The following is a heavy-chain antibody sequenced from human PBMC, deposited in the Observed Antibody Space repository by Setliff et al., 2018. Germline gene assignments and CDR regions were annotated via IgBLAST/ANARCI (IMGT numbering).Heavy chain of an antibody. CDR1: GYTFNIYP. V-gene: IGHV1-3*04. Sequence: ASVQVSCKASGYTFNIYPMHWVRQAPGQRPEWMGWINTGSGVARYSHNFQGRVTFTSDTSATTAYMDLSSLMSEDTAVYYCATTLEGCGDDCWTIKHWGQGTLVTVSS. CDR2: INTGSGVA. D-gene: IGHD2-21*02. CDR3: ATTLEGCGDDCWTIKH. J-gene: IGHJ1*01.